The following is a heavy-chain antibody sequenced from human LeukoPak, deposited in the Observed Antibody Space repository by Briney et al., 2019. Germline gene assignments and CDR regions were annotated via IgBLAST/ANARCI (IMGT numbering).Heavy chain of an antibody. CDR3: ARDRMYYDSSGYYSFDYYYYYGMDV. D-gene: IGHD3-22*01. CDR2: IYDSGST. J-gene: IGHJ6*02. CDR1: GGSIRSSYYY. V-gene: IGHV4-39*02. Sequence: PSETLSLTCTVSGGSIRSSYYYWGWIRQPPGKGLEWIGSIYDSGSTYYNPSLKSRVTISVDTSKNQFSLKLNSVTAADTAVYYCARDRMYYDSSGYYSFDYYYYYGMDVWGQGTTVTVSS.